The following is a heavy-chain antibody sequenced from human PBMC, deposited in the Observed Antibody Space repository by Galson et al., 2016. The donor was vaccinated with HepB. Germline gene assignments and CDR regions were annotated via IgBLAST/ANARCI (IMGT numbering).Heavy chain of an antibody. CDR2: IHSGGDT. D-gene: IGHD1-1*01. CDR3: VRDTWKWGYNSASDAFDL. J-gene: IGHJ3*01. V-gene: IGHV3-53*01. CDR1: GFTVSSNY. Sequence: LRLSCAASGFTVSSNYMSWVRQAPGKGLEWVSVIHSGGDTYYGDSVEGRFTISRDNSKNTVYLHMNSLRAEDTAVYYCVRDTWKWGYNSASDAFDLWGHGTMVTVSS.